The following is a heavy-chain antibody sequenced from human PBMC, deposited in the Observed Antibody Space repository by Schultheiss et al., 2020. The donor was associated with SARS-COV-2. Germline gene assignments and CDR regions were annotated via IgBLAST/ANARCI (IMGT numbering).Heavy chain of an antibody. CDR3: ARVSGDGYNF. CDR2: ISYDGSNK. D-gene: IGHD5-24*01. V-gene: IGHV3-30*03. Sequence: GGSLRLSCAASGFTFSSYWMSWVRQAPGKGLEWVAVISYDGSNKYYADSVKGRFTISRDNSKNTLYLQMNSLRAEDTAVYYCARVSGDGYNFGGQGTPVTVSS. CDR1: GFTFSSYW. J-gene: IGHJ4*02.